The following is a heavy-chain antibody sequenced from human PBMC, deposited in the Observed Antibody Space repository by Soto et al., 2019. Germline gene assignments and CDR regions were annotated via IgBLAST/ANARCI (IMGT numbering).Heavy chain of an antibody. CDR3: AKARGLTTSADYFAY. Sequence: EVQVLDSGGGLVQPGGSLRLSCAASGFTFSSNAMSWVRQAPGKGLEWVSGISGLGGSTYYAESVRGRFAISRDNSKKTLCLQSNSLRAEDTAIYYCAKARGLTTSADYFAYWGQGTLVTVSS. V-gene: IGHV3-23*01. CDR1: GFTFSSNA. D-gene: IGHD4-17*01. CDR2: ISGLGGST. J-gene: IGHJ4*02.